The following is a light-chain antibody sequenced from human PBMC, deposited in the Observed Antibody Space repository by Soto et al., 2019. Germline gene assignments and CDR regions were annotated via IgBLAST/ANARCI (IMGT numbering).Light chain of an antibody. J-gene: IGKJ2*01. Sequence: DIQMTQSPSAMSASVGDRVTITCRASQDISTFLAWFQQKPGKVPKRLIYAASSLHSGVPSRFSGSGSGTEFTLTISNLQPEDFATYHCLHHKTCPYTLGHGTKLEL. V-gene: IGKV1-17*03. CDR3: LHHKTCPYT. CDR1: QDISTF. CDR2: AAS.